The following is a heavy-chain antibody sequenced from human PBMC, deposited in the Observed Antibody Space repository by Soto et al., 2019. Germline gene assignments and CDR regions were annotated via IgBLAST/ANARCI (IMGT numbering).Heavy chain of an antibody. J-gene: IGHJ5*02. Sequence: SETLSLTCTVSGDSIDDYYWNWIRQPPGKGLEWIGFIYYSGNTNYNPSLKSRVTISVDRSRNQFSLKLNSLTAADTAVYYCARGNTYQWNDDWFDTWGRGTLVTVSS. V-gene: IGHV4-59*01. CDR3: ARGNTYQWNDDWFDT. CDR1: GDSIDDYY. CDR2: IYYSGNT. D-gene: IGHD1-20*01.